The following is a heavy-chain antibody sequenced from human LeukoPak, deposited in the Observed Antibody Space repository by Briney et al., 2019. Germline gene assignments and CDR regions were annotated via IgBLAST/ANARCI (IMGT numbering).Heavy chain of an antibody. D-gene: IGHD3-10*01. CDR2: ISSSGSTI. J-gene: IGHJ4*02. CDR1: GFTFSSYS. V-gene: IGHV3-48*04. CDR3: ARDRGYNYYGSGY. Sequence: GGSLRLSCAASGFTFSSYSMNWVRQAPGKGLEWVSYISSSGSTIYYADSVKGRFTISRDNAKNSLYLQMNSLRAEDTAVYYCARDRGYNYYGSGYWGQGTLVTVSS.